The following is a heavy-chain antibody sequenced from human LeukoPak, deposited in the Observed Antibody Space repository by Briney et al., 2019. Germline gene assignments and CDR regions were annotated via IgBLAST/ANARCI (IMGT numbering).Heavy chain of an antibody. Sequence: SQTLSLTCTVSGGSISSGGYYWSWIRQHPGKGLEWIGYIYYSGSTYYNPSLKSRVTISVDTSKNQFSLKLSSVTAADTAVYYCAGLPAAANIFDYWGQGTLVTVSS. J-gene: IGHJ4*02. CDR1: GGSISSGGYY. V-gene: IGHV4-31*03. CDR3: AGLPAAANIFDY. D-gene: IGHD2-2*01. CDR2: IYYSGST.